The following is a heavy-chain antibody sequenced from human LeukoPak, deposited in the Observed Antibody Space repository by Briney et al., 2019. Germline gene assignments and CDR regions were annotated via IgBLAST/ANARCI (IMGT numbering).Heavy chain of an antibody. CDR1: GGSFSGYY. D-gene: IGHD3-22*01. CDR2: INHSGST. Sequence: SETLSLTCAVYGGSFSGYYWSWIRQPPGKGLEWIGEINHSGSTNYNPSLKSRVTISVDTSKNQFSLKLSSVTAADTAVYYCARAHYYDSSGLDFWGQGTLVTVSS. V-gene: IGHV4-34*01. CDR3: ARAHYYDSSGLDF. J-gene: IGHJ4*02.